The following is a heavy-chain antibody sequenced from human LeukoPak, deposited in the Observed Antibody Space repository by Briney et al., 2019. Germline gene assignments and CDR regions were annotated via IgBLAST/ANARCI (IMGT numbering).Heavy chain of an antibody. D-gene: IGHD5-12*01. CDR1: GGSFSGYY. Sequence: SETLSLTCAVYGGSFSGYYWSWIRQPPGNGLAWIGEINHSGSTNYNPSLKSRVTISVDTSKNQFSLKLSSVTAADTAVYYCARGLATRYYYYYGMDVWGQGTTVTVSS. J-gene: IGHJ6*02. V-gene: IGHV4-34*01. CDR2: INHSGST. CDR3: ARGLATRYYYYYGMDV.